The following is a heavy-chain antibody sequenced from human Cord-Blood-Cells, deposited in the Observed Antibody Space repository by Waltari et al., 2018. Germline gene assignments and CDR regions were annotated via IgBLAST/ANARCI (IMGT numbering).Heavy chain of an antibody. V-gene: IGHV4-39*01. D-gene: IGHD2-2*01. CDR2: IYYSGIT. J-gene: IGHJ4*02. CDR1: GGHLSSRSYY. Sequence: QLQLQESGPGLVKPPETLSLTCTATGGHLSSRSYYWGWHRPHPGKGLEWIGSIYYSGITYYHPSRKSRFTISVDTSKNQFSLKLSSVTAADTAVYYCARHEIGVVPAAIGYFDYWGQGTLVTVSS. CDR3: ARHEIGVVPAAIGYFDY.